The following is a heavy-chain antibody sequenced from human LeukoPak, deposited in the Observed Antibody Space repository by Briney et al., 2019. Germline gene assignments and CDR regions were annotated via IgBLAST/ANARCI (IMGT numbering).Heavy chain of an antibody. CDR1: GGSISSGSYY. CDR2: IYTSGST. J-gene: IGHJ4*02. V-gene: IGHV4-61*02. CDR3: ARQNRKGIVATFDY. Sequence: PSETLSLTCTVSGGSISSGSYYWSWIRQPAGKGLEWIGRIYTSGSTNYNPSLKSRVTISVDTSKNQFSLKLSSVTAADTAVYYCARQNRKGIVATFDYWGQGTLVTVSS. D-gene: IGHD1-26*01.